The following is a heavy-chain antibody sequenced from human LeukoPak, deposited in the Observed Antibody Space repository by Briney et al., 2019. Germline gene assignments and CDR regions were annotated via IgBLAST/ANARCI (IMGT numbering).Heavy chain of an antibody. V-gene: IGHV3-48*03. CDR2: ISTSGSPI. CDR3: ARRGFYDTSGYLFDH. J-gene: IGHJ4*02. D-gene: IGHD3-22*01. CDR1: GFTFSSYE. Sequence: GGSLRLSCAASGFTFSSYEMNWVRQAPGKGLEWVSYISTSGSPISYGNSVKGRFTISRDNAKNSLYLQMNSLRAEDTALYYCARRGFYDTSGYLFDHWGQGTLVTVSS.